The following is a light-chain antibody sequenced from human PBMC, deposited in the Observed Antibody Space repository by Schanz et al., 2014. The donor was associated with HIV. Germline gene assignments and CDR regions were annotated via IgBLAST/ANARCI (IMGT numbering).Light chain of an antibody. CDR3: QQYGSSPRT. CDR2: SAS. J-gene: IGKJ1*01. CDR1: QSVGSNH. V-gene: IGKV3-20*01. Sequence: EIVLTQSPGTLSLSPGERATLSCRASQSVGSNHLAWYQQKPGQSPRLLIYSASSRATGIPDRFSGSGSGTDFTLTISRLEPEDFAVYYCQQYGSSPRTFGQGTNVEVK.